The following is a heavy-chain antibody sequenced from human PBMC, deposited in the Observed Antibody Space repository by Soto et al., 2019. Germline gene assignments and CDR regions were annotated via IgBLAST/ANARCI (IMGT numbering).Heavy chain of an antibody. D-gene: IGHD6-19*01. CDR3: AHRLRWLANFDY. CDR2: IYWNDEK. V-gene: IGHV2-5*01. J-gene: IGHJ4*02. Sequence: SGPTLVNPTQTLTLTCTFSGFSLTTSGVGVGWILQPPGKALEWLALIYWNDEKRYSPSLKSRLSITMDTSRNQVVLTMTNMDPVDTATYYCAHRLRWLANFDYWGQGTLVTVSS. CDR1: GFSLTTSGVG.